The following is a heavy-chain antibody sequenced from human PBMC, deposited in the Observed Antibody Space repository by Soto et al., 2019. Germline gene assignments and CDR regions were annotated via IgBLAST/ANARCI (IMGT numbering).Heavy chain of an antibody. CDR1: GFTLGKYT. J-gene: IGHJ4*02. CDR3: ARDREPDGIWTFDS. D-gene: IGHD3-9*01. V-gene: IGHV3-23*01. Sequence: HPGGSLRLSCAASGFTLGKYTMGWVRRAPGKGLEWVAESYSSGGTEYADSVKGRFTISRDNSKNTLFLQMNSLGVDDTALYYCARDREPDGIWTFDSWGQGTLVTVSS. CDR2: SYSSGGT.